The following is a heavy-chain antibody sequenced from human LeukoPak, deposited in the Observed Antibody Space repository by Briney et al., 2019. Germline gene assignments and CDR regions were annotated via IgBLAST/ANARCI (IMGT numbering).Heavy chain of an antibody. D-gene: IGHD2-15*01. CDR1: GFTVCSNY. Sequence: GGSLRLSCAASGFTVCSNYMSWVRQAPGKGLEWVSVIYSGGSTYYADSVKGRFTISRDNSKNTLYLQMNSLRAEDTAVYYCARDDKRSGALDPWGQGTLVTVSS. CDR2: IYSGGST. J-gene: IGHJ5*02. CDR3: ARDDKRSGALDP. V-gene: IGHV3-53*01.